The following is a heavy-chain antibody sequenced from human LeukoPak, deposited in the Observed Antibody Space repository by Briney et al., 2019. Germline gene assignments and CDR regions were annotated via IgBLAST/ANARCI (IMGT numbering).Heavy chain of an antibody. Sequence: SETLSLTCTVSGGSISSYYWSWIRQPAGKGLEWIGRIYTSGSTSYNPSLKSRVTMSVDTSKNQFSLKLSSVTAADTAVYYCARDQIRGWSGYYELLYAFDIWGQGTMVTVSS. D-gene: IGHD3-3*01. CDR1: GGSISSYY. V-gene: IGHV4-4*07. CDR2: IYTSGST. CDR3: ARDQIRGWSGYYELLYAFDI. J-gene: IGHJ3*02.